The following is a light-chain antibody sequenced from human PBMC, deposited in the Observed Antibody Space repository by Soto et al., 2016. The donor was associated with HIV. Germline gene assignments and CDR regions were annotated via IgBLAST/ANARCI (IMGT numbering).Light chain of an antibody. V-gene: IGLV3-19*01. J-gene: IGLJ1*01. CDR1: SLRRYY. CDR3: NSRDNSGNHYV. CDR2: GKN. Sequence: SSELTQDPAVSVALGQTVRITCQGDSLRRYYASWYQQKPGQAPVLVIYGKNNRPSGIPDRFSGSSSGNTASLTITEAQAEDEADYYCNSRDNSGNHYVFGTGTKVTVL.